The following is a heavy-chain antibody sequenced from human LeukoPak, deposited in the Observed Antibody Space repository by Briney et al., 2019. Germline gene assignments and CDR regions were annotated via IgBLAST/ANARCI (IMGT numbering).Heavy chain of an antibody. V-gene: IGHV4-39*01. CDR3: ARGGYSYAI. Sequence: SETLSLTCTVSGGSISSSSYYWGWIRQPPGKGLEWIGSINYSGSTYYNPSLKSRVTISVDTSKNQFSLKLSSVTSADTAVYYCARGGYSYAIWGQGTLVTVSS. CDR2: INYSGST. D-gene: IGHD5-18*01. J-gene: IGHJ4*02. CDR1: GGSISSSSYY.